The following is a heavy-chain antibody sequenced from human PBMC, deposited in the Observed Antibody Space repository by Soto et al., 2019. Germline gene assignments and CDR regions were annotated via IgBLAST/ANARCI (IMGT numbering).Heavy chain of an antibody. Sequence: PGASLKISCKGSGYSFTSYWIGWVRQMPGKGLEGMGIIYPGDSDTRYSPSFQCQVTISADESISTAYLQWSSLKCSDTAMYYCARHLREEWELRGVVPSFDPWGHGTLVTVSS. CDR3: ARHLREEWELRGVVPSFDP. D-gene: IGHD1-26*01. CDR2: IYPGDSDT. V-gene: IGHV5-51*01. J-gene: IGHJ5*02. CDR1: GYSFTSYW.